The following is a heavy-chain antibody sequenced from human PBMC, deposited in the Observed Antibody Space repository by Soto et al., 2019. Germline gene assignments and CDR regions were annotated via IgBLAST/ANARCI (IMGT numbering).Heavy chain of an antibody. V-gene: IGHV3-33*01. CDR1: GFTFSSYG. CDR3: ARDRLPRHFDY. D-gene: IGHD3-16*01. J-gene: IGHJ4*02. Sequence: GGSLRLSCAASGFTFSSYGMHWVRQAPGKGLEWVAVIWYDGSNKYYADSVKGRFTISRDNSKNTLYLQMNSLRAEDTAVYYCARDRLPRHFDYWGQGTLVTVSS. CDR2: IWYDGSNK.